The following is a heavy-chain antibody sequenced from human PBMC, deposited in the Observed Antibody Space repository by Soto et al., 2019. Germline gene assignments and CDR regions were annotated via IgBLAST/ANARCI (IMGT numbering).Heavy chain of an antibody. Sequence: QITLNESGPTLVKPTQTLTLTCTFSGFSLSTDGVGVGWIRQPPGKALERRALIYWDDDKRYTPSLRSRLTIAKDTSKNRVVLTMTNMDPVDTATYYCIQSRCGGDCLRSYASHYYYGVDVWGQGTTVTVSS. J-gene: IGHJ6*02. CDR1: GFSLSTDGVG. V-gene: IGHV2-5*02. CDR3: IQSRCGGDCLRSYASHYYYGVDV. CDR2: IYWDDDK. D-gene: IGHD2-21*02.